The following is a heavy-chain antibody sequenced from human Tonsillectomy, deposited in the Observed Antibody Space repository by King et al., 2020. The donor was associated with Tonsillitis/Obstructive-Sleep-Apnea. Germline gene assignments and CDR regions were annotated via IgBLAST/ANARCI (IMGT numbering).Heavy chain of an antibody. Sequence: VQLVESGGGLVKPGGSLRLSCAASGFTFSAYYMSCIRQAPGKGLEWVSYISSSGSTIYYADSVKGRFTISRDNAKNSLYLQMNSMRAEDTAVYYCARERDFGGNFLDYWGQGTLVTVSS. CDR3: ARERDFGGNFLDY. CDR1: GFTFSAYY. V-gene: IGHV3-11*01. J-gene: IGHJ4*02. CDR2: ISSSGSTI. D-gene: IGHD4-23*01.